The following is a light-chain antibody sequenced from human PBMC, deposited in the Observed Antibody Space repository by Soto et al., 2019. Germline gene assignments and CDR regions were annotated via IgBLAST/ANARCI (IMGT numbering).Light chain of an antibody. V-gene: IGKV3-20*01. CDR2: GAS. Sequence: EIVLTQSPGTLSLSPGERATLSCRASQSVSNNLAWIQQKPGQTPRLLMYGASSRATGIPDRFSSSGSGTRFTLTISRLEPEDVAVYYCQQYGGSPFTFGPGTKVEI. CDR3: QQYGGSPFT. J-gene: IGKJ3*01. CDR1: QSVSNN.